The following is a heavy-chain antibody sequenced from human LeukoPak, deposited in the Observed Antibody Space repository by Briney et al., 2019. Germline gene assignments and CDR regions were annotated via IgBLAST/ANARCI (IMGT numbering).Heavy chain of an antibody. J-gene: IGHJ2*01. CDR2: IYYSGST. D-gene: IGHD5-24*01. CDR1: GGSISSSSYY. CDR3: ARHGEMATISGSFDL. V-gene: IGHV4-39*01. Sequence: DPSETLSLTCTVSGGSISSSSYYWGWIRQPPGKGLEWIGSIYYSGSTYYNPSLKSRVTISVDTSKNQFSLKLSSVTAADTAVYYCARHGEMATISGSFDLWGRGTLVTVSS.